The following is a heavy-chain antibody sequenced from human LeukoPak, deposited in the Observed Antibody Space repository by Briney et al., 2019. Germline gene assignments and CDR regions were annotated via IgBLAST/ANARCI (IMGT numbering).Heavy chain of an antibody. CDR1: GFTFSSYG. Sequence: GGSLRLSCAASGFTFSSYGMSWVRQAPGKGLEWVSAISGSGGSTYYADSVKGRFTISRDNSKNTLYLQMNSLRAEDTAVYYCAKYVWGSYRYTGFFDYWGQGTLVTVSS. V-gene: IGHV3-23*01. CDR3: AKYVWGSYRYTGFFDY. J-gene: IGHJ4*02. D-gene: IGHD3-16*02. CDR2: ISGSGGST.